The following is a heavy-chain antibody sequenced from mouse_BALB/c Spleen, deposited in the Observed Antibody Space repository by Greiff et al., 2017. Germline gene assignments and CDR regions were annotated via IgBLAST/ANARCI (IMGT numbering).Heavy chain of an antibody. D-gene: IGHD2-14*01. CDR2: INPSNGRT. CDR1: GYTFTSYW. Sequence: QVQLQQPGAELVKPGASVKLSCKASGYTFTSYWMHWVKQRPGQGLEWIGEINPSNGRTNYNEKFKSKATLTVDKSSSTAYMQLSSLTSEDSAVYYCARGYYRYEDYAMDYWGQGTSVTGSS. V-gene: IGHV1S81*02. CDR3: ARGYYRYEDYAMDY. J-gene: IGHJ4*01.